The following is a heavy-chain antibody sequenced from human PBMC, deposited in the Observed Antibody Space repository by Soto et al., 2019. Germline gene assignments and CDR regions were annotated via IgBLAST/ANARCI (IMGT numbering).Heavy chain of an antibody. J-gene: IGHJ4*02. Sequence: QVQLVKSGGGVVQPGRSLRLSCAASGFTFSSYAMHWVRQAPGKGLEWVAVISYDGSNKYYADSVKGRFTISRDNSKNTLYLQMNSLRAEDTAVYYCARSGGLRSGSFFLDYWRQGTLVTVSS. CDR1: GFTFSSYA. CDR3: ARSGGLRSGSFFLDY. D-gene: IGHD1-26*01. CDR2: ISYDGSNK. V-gene: IGHV3-30-3*01.